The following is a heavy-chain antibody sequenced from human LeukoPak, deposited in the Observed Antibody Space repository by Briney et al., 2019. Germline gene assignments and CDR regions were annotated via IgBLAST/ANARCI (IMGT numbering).Heavy chain of an antibody. CDR2: ISRSSSDI. Sequence: GGSLRLSCAASGFILSNMNWVRQAPGKGLEWVSSISRSSSDIFYADSLKGRFTISRDNAKNSLYLQMNSLRAEDTAVYYCARDYYGSGNVDYWGQGTLVTVSS. J-gene: IGHJ4*02. D-gene: IGHD3-10*01. V-gene: IGHV3-21*01. CDR1: GFILSN. CDR3: ARDYYGSGNVDY.